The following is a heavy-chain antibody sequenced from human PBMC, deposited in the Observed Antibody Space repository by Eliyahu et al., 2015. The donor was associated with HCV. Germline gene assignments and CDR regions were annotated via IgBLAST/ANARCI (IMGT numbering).Heavy chain of an antibody. V-gene: IGHV1-46*01. Sequence: QVRLVQSGGEVKKPGASVKVSCKASGYSFTSNYIHWVRQAPGQGLEWVGIINPSGGGTAYAQMFQGRVTMTRDTSTNTVYMEINSLRSQDTAVYFCARAGISNDGNTTPGSNWFDPWGQGTLVTVSS. CDR1: GYSFTSNY. J-gene: IGHJ5*02. CDR3: ARAGISNDGNTTPGSNWFDP. CDR2: INPSGGGT. D-gene: IGHD4-23*01.